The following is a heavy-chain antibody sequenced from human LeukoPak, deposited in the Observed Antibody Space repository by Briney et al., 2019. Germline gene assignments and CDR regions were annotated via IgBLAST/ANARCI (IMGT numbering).Heavy chain of an antibody. CDR2: ISSSSSYI. Sequence: PGGSLRLSCAASGFTFSSYSMNWVRQAPGKGLERVSSISSSSSYIYYADSVKGRFTIPRDNAKNSLYLQMNSLRAEDTAVYYCARASYYDFWSGYYNYWGQGTLVTVSS. V-gene: IGHV3-21*01. CDR3: ARASYYDFWSGYYNY. CDR1: GFTFSSYS. J-gene: IGHJ4*02. D-gene: IGHD3-3*01.